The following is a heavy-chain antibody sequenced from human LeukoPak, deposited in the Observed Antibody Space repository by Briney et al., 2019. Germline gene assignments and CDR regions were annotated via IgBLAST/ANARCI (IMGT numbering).Heavy chain of an antibody. V-gene: IGHV3-11*06. CDR3: ARDRQYCSGGSCYPLFDY. CDR1: GFTFIDYY. D-gene: IGHD2-15*01. Sequence: GGSLRISCAASGFTFIDYYMSWIRQAPGNGLYWVSSISSSSSYIYYADSVKGRFTISRDNAKNSLYLQMNSLRAEDTAVYYCARDRQYCSGGSCYPLFDYWGQGTLVTVSS. CDR2: ISSSSSYI. J-gene: IGHJ4*02.